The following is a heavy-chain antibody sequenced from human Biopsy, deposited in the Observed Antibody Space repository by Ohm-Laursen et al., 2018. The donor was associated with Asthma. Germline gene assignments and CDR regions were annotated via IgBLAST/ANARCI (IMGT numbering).Heavy chain of an antibody. D-gene: IGHD4-23*01. Sequence: SQTLSLTCAVSGGSIRSHDWTWIRQPPGKGLEWIGYVFYGGATNYNPSLKSRVTISVDTSKNQFFLRLSSVTAADTAVYYCARGVVYGGDSYAEYFQHWGQGTLVTVSS. CDR3: ARGVVYGGDSYAEYFQH. CDR1: GGSIRSHD. J-gene: IGHJ1*01. V-gene: IGHV4-59*11. CDR2: VFYGGAT.